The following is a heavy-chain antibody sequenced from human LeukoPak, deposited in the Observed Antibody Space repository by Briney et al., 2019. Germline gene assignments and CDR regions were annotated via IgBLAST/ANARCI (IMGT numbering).Heavy chain of an antibody. J-gene: IGHJ4*02. D-gene: IGHD3-22*01. CDR1: GFPFSTFP. Sequence: GGSLRLSCQASGFPFSTFPMSWVRQAPGKGLEWVANIKQDGSERYYVDSVKGRFTLSRDNAKNSLYLQMNSLRAEDTAVYYCARDRWSYDPQGGFDCWGQGALVTVSS. CDR3: ARDRWSYDPQGGFDC. V-gene: IGHV3-7*03. CDR2: IKQDGSER.